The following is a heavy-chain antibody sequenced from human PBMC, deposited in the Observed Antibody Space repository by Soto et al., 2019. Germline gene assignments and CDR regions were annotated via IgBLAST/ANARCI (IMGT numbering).Heavy chain of an antibody. V-gene: IGHV3-48*02. CDR1: GFTVSSYS. CDR2: ISSSSSTI. CDR3: AREGRYSGADYFDY. Sequence: GGSLRLSCGASGFTVSSYSMNWVRQSPGKGLEWISYISSSSSTIFYADSVKGRFTISRDNDKNSLYLQMKNLSDEDTAVYFCAREGRYSGADYFDYWGQGIFVTVSS. D-gene: IGHD5-12*01. J-gene: IGHJ4*02.